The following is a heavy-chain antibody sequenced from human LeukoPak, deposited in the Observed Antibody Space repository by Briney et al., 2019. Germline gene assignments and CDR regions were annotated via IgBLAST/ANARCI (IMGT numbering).Heavy chain of an antibody. Sequence: PGGSLRLSCAASGFTFDDYAMHWVRQAPGKGLEWVSGISWNSGRIGYADSVKGRFTISRDNAKNSLYLQMNSLRAEDTAVYYCARTYYDILTGYNPYFDYWGQGILVTVSS. V-gene: IGHV3-9*01. D-gene: IGHD3-9*01. CDR2: ISWNSGRI. CDR3: ARTYYDILTGYNPYFDY. J-gene: IGHJ4*02. CDR1: GFTFDDYA.